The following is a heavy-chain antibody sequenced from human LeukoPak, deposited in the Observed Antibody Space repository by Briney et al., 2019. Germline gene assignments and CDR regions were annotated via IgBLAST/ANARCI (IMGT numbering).Heavy chain of an antibody. CDR3: ARHGFRSGSYYFDY. CDR2: IYTSGST. V-gene: IGHV4-4*09. CDR1: GGSISSNY. D-gene: IGHD1-26*01. J-gene: IGHJ4*02. Sequence: SETLSLTCTVSGGSISSNYWSWIRQPPGKGLEWIGYIYTSGSTNYNPSLKRRVTISVDTSKNQFSLKLSSVTAADTAVYYCARHGFRSGSYYFDYWGQGTLVTVSS.